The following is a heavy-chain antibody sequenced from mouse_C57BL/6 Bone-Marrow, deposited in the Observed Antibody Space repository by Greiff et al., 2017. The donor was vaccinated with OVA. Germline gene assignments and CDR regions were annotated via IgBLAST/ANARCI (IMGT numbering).Heavy chain of an antibody. CDR3: ARVFITTVVATDAMDY. V-gene: IGHV3-6*01. J-gene: IGHJ4*01. Sequence: DVKLQASGPGLVKPSQSLSLTCSVPGYSITSGYYWNWIRQFPGNKLEWMGYISYDGSNNYNQSLKNRISITRDTSKNQFFLKLNSVTTEDTATYYCARVFITTVVATDAMDYWGQGTSVTVSS. CDR1: GYSITSGYY. CDR2: ISYDGSN. D-gene: IGHD1-1*01.